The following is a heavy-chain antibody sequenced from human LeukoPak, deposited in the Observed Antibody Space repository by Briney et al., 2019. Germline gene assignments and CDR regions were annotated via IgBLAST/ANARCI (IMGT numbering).Heavy chain of an antibody. Sequence: GRSLRLSCAASGFTFSYYAIHWVRQAPGKGLEWVALIWYDGSNKYYADSVKGRITISRDNSKNTVYLQMNSLRAEDTAVYYCARELFSSGSCPDGWGQGTLVTVSS. V-gene: IGHV3-33*01. D-gene: IGHD3-10*01. CDR3: ARELFSSGSCPDG. CDR2: IWYDGSNK. CDR1: GFTFSYYA. J-gene: IGHJ4*02.